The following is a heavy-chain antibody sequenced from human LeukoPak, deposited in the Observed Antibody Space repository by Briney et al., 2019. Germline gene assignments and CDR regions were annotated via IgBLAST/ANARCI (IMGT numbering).Heavy chain of an antibody. Sequence: GGSLRLSCAASGFTINNNRMPWVRQAPGKGLVWVSRINSDGSSTNYADSVKGRFTVTRDNAKNTLYLQMNSLRVEDTAVYYFSSGPYGPVYWGQGTLVTVSS. CDR2: INSDGSST. D-gene: IGHD4-17*01. V-gene: IGHV3-74*01. J-gene: IGHJ4*02. CDR1: GFTINNNR. CDR3: SSGPYGPVY.